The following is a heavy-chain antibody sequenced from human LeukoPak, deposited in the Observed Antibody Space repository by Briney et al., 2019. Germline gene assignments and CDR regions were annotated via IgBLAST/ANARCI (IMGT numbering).Heavy chain of an antibody. D-gene: IGHD6-6*01. V-gene: IGHV4-30-2*01. CDR1: GGSISSGGYS. J-gene: IGHJ3*02. Sequence: SETLSLTCAVFGGSISSGGYSWSWIRQPPGKGLEWIGYIYHSGSTYYNPSLKSRVTISVDRSKNQFSLKLSSVTAADTAVYYCARTSIAARRAKAFDIWGQGTMVTVSS. CDR2: IYHSGST. CDR3: ARTSIAARRAKAFDI.